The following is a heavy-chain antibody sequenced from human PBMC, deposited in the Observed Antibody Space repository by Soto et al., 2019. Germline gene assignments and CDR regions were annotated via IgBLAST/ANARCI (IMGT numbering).Heavy chain of an antibody. V-gene: IGHV4-39*01. CDR2: IYYSGST. Sequence: SETLSLTCTVSGGSISSSSYYWGWIRQPPGKGLEWIGSIYYSGSTYYNPSLESRVTISVDTSKNQFSLKLSSVTAADTAVYYCARQGRFGGWFSEWYFDLWGRGTLVTVSS. CDR3: ARQGRFGGWFSEWYFDL. J-gene: IGHJ2*01. CDR1: GGSISSSSYY. D-gene: IGHD6-19*01.